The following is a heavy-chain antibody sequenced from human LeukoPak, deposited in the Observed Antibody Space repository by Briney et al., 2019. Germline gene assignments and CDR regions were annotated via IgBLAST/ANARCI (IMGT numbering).Heavy chain of an antibody. CDR3: ARDTRGESDY. CDR1: GFMFNGYS. D-gene: IGHD2-2*01. CDR2: ISGGSDYI. J-gene: IGHJ4*01. Sequence: GGSLRLSCAASGFMFNGYSMTWVRQAPGKGLEWVSYISGGSDYIFYTDSVKGRFTISRDNAKNSLYLQMNSLRAEDTAMYYCARDTRGESDYWGHGTLVTVSS. V-gene: IGHV3-21*06.